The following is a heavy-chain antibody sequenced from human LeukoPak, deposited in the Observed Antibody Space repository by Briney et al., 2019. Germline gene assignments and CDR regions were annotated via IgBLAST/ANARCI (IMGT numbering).Heavy chain of an antibody. V-gene: IGHV3-74*01. D-gene: IGHD1-14*01. J-gene: IGHJ4*02. CDR2: VSTDGSRT. CDR1: DFTFTNYW. Sequence: GGSLRLSCAASDFTFTNYWMHWVRQAPGKGLEWVSRVSTDGSRTSYADSVKGRFTISRDNAKNTVSLQMNGLRAEDSAVYFCVRAQNGHHGLFDYWGQGTLVTVSS. CDR3: VRAQNGHHGLFDY.